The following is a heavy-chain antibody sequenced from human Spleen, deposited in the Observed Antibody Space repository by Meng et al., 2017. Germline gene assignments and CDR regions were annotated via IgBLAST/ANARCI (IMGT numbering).Heavy chain of an antibody. CDR3: ARLLRMSRRQFPPVEVAGEFDY. V-gene: IGHV4-34*01. D-gene: IGHD6-19*01. Sequence: GSLRLSCAVYGGSISGQYWSWIRQPPGKGLEWIGEINHSGRTTYNPSLKSRVAISLDTSKSQFSLRLNSVTAADTAVYYCARLLRMSRRQFPPVEVAGEFDYWGQGTLVTVSS. CDR2: INHSGRT. CDR1: GGSISGQY. J-gene: IGHJ4*02.